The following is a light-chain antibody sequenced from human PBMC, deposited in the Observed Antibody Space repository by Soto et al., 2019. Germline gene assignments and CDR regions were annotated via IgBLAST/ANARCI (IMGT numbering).Light chain of an antibody. CDR1: QSIRND. CDR2: AAS. J-gene: IGKJ2*01. CDR3: QQSYSTPPYT. V-gene: IGKV1-39*01. Sequence: DIQMTQSPSSLSASVGDRVTITCRASQSIRNDLYWYQQKPGKAPKLLIYAASRLQGGVPSRFSGSGSGTDFTLTISSLQPEDFATYYCQQSYSTPPYTFGQGTRLEIK.